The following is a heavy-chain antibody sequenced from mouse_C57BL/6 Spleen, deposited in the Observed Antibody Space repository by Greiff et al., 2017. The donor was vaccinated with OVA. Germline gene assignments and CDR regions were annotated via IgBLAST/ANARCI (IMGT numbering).Heavy chain of an antibody. V-gene: IGHV1-53*01. CDR3: ARSGYYGSSSYFEV. CDR2: INPSNGGT. D-gene: IGHD1-1*01. J-gene: IGHJ1*03. CDR1: GYTFTSYW. Sequence: QVQLQQPGTELVKPGASVKLSCKASGYTFTSYWMHWVKQRPGQGLEWIGNINPSNGGTNYNEKFKSKATLTVDKSSSTAYMQLSIMTSEDSAVYYCARSGYYGSSSYFEVWGTGTTVTVSS.